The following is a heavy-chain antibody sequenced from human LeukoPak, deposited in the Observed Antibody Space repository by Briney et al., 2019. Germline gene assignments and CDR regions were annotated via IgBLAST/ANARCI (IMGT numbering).Heavy chain of an antibody. CDR3: ARWDYSSGWYYFDY. CDR2: INPNSGGT. Sequence: ASVKVSCKASGYTFTGYYMHWVRQAPGQGLEWMGWINPNSGGTNYAQKFQGWVTMTRDTSISTAYMELSRLRSDDTAVYYCARWDYSSGWYYFDYWGQGTLVTVSS. V-gene: IGHV1-2*04. CDR1: GYTFTGYY. J-gene: IGHJ4*02. D-gene: IGHD6-19*01.